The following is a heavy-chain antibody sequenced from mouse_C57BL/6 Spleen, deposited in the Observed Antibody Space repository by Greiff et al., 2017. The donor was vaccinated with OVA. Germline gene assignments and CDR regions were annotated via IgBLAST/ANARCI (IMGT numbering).Heavy chain of an antibody. CDR2: ISYDGSH. Sequence: EVKLEESGPGLVKPSQSLSLTCSVTGYSITSGYYWNWIRQFPGNKLEWMGYISYDGSHNYNPSLKNRISITRDTSKNQFFLKLNSVTTEDTATYYCARFPPYDYDAMDYWGQGTSVTVSS. J-gene: IGHJ4*01. D-gene: IGHD2-10*02. CDR3: ARFPPYDYDAMDY. V-gene: IGHV3-6*01. CDR1: GYSITSGYY.